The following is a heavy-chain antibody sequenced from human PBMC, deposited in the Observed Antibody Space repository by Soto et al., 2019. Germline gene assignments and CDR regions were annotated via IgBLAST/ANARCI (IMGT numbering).Heavy chain of an antibody. V-gene: IGHV1-24*01. J-gene: IGHJ4*02. D-gene: IGHD2-15*01. CDR2: FDPEDGET. CDR3: ATLYSYCSGGSCYDY. CDR1: GYTLTELS. Sequence: ASVKVPCKVSGYTLTELSMYWVRQAPGKGLEWMGGFDPEDGETIYAQKFQGRVTMTEDTSTDTAYMELSSLRSEDTAVYYCATLYSYCSGGSCYDYWGQGTLVTVSS.